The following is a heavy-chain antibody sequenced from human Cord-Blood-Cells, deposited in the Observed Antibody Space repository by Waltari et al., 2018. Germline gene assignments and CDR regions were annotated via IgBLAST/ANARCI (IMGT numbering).Heavy chain of an antibody. CDR3: ARGSTYIAARPVYFDY. J-gene: IGHJ4*02. Sequence: QVQLQQWGAGLLKPSETLSLTCAVYGGSFSGYYWSWIRQPQGKGLEWIGEINHSGSTNYNPSLKSRVTISVDTSKNQFSLKLSSVTAADTAVYYCARGSTYIAARPVYFDYWGQGTLVTVSS. CDR1: GGSFSGYY. CDR2: INHSGST. D-gene: IGHD6-6*01. V-gene: IGHV4-34*01.